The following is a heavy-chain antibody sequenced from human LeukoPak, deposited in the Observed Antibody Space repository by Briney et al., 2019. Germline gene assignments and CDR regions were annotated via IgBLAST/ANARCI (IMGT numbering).Heavy chain of an antibody. CDR3: ARARGPVVPAYRYFDY. D-gene: IGHD2-2*01. V-gene: IGHV4-34*01. J-gene: IGHJ4*02. Sequence: SETLSLTCAVYGGSFSGYYWSWIRQPPGKGLEWIGEINHSGSTNYNPSLKSRVTISVDTSKNQFSLKLSSVTAADTAVYCCARARGPVVPAYRYFDYWGQGTLVTVSS. CDR2: INHSGST. CDR1: GGSFSGYY.